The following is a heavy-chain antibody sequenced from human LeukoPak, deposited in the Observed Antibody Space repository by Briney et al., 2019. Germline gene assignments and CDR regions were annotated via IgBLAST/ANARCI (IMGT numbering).Heavy chain of an antibody. J-gene: IGHJ4*02. CDR3: ARLVGQSTTAAY. CDR2: INPTSGGT. Sequence: GASVKVSCKASGYTFIGYYLHWVRQAPGQGLEWMGWINPTSGGTNYAQKFQDRVTMTRDTSINTAYMELSRLTSDDTAVYYCARLVGQSTTAAYWGQGTLVIVSS. D-gene: IGHD5/OR15-5a*01. V-gene: IGHV1-2*02. CDR1: GYTFIGYY.